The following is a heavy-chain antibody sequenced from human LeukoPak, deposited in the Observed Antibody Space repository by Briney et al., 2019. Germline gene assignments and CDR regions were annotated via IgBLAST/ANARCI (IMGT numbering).Heavy chain of an antibody. V-gene: IGHV1-69*13. CDR2: IIPISGTA. J-gene: IGHJ4*02. CDR3: AFRGGVVVPAAIGLDY. Sequence: ASVKVSCKASGGTFSSYAISWVRQAPGQGLEWMGGIIPISGTANYAQKFQGRVTITADESTSTAYMELSSLRSEDTAVYYCAFRGGVVVPAAIGLDYWGQGTLVTVSS. CDR1: GGTFSSYA. D-gene: IGHD2-2*02.